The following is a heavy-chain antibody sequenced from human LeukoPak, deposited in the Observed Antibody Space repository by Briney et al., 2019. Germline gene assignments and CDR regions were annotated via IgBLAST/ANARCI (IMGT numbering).Heavy chain of an antibody. V-gene: IGHV4-59*08. Sequence: SSETLSLTCTVSGGSISNYFWSWIRQPPGKGLEWIGYIYYSGSTNYNPSLKSRVTISIDTSKNQFSLKPSSVTAADTAVYYCARHGQTYSNSFDYWGQGSLVTVSS. D-gene: IGHD6-13*01. CDR1: GGSISNYF. J-gene: IGHJ4*02. CDR3: ARHGQTYSNSFDY. CDR2: IYYSGST.